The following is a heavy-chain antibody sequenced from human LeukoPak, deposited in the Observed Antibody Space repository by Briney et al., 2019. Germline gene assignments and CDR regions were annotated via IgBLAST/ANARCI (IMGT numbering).Heavy chain of an antibody. CDR1: GGSISSYY. Sequence: SETLSLTCTVSGGSISSYYWSWIRQPPGKGLEWIGYIYYSGSNNYNPSLKSRVTISVDTSKNQFSLKLSSVTAADTAVYYCARRSIGYCSSTSCYKGKKAAFDIWGQGTMVTVSS. J-gene: IGHJ3*02. CDR3: ARRSIGYCSSTSCYKGKKAAFDI. D-gene: IGHD2-2*02. CDR2: IYYSGSN. V-gene: IGHV4-59*01.